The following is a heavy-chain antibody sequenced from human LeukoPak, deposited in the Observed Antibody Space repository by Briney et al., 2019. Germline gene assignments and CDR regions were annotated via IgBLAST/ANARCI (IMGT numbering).Heavy chain of an antibody. J-gene: IGHJ4*02. Sequence: PGGSLRLSCAASGFAFSSYGMHWVRQAPGKGLEWVAFIRYDGSNKYYADSVKGRFTISRDNSKNTLYLQMGSLRAEDMAVYYCARGGRSKHHYYGSGSYLNYFDYWGQGTLVTVSS. D-gene: IGHD3-10*01. CDR1: GFAFSSYG. V-gene: IGHV3-30*02. CDR2: IRYDGSNK. CDR3: ARGGRSKHHYYGSGSYLNYFDY.